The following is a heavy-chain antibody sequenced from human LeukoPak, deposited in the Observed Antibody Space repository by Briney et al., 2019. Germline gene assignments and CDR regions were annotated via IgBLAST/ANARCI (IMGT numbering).Heavy chain of an antibody. Sequence: SETLSLTCTASGGSISSSSYYWGWIRQPPGKGLEWIGSIYYSGSTYYNPSLKSRVTISVDTSKNQFSLKLSSVTAADTAVYYCARHVVDYSNDPSPFDYWGQGTLVTVSS. J-gene: IGHJ4*02. CDR1: GGSISSSSYY. CDR3: ARHVVDYSNDPSPFDY. D-gene: IGHD4-11*01. V-gene: IGHV4-39*01. CDR2: IYYSGST.